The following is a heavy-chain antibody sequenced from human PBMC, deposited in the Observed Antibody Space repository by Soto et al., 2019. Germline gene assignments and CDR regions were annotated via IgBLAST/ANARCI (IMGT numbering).Heavy chain of an antibody. CDR2: IKQDGSEK. J-gene: IGHJ3*02. V-gene: IGHV3-7*01. CDR3: ARVPPGLVIGAFDI. Sequence: GGSLRLSCAASGFTFSSYWMSWVRQAPGKGLEWVANIKQDGSEKYYVDSVKGRFTISRDNAKNSLYLQMNSLRAEDTAVYYCARVPPGLVIGAFDIWGQGTMVTVSS. CDR1: GFTFSSYW. D-gene: IGHD3-9*01.